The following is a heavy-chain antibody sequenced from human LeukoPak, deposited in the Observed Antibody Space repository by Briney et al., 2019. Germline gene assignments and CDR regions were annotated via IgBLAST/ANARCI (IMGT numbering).Heavy chain of an antibody. V-gene: IGHV1-69*04. Sequence: SVKVSCKASGGTFSSYAISWVRRAPGQGLEWMGRIIPILGIANYAQKFQGRVTITADKSTSTAYMELSSLRSEDTAVYYCARRSPAYYGMDVWGQGTTVTVSS. D-gene: IGHD3-10*01. J-gene: IGHJ6*02. CDR1: GGTFSSYA. CDR2: IIPILGIA. CDR3: ARRSPAYYGMDV.